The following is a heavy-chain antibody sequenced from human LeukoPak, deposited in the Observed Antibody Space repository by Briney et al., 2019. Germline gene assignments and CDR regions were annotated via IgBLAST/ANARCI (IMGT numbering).Heavy chain of an antibody. CDR2: ISGSGGST. D-gene: IGHD3-10*01. J-gene: IGHJ4*02. CDR3: AKGGYYYGSGRSYYFDY. V-gene: IGHV3-23*01. CDR1: GFTFSSYA. Sequence: GGSLRLSCAASGFTFSSYAMSWVRQAPGKGLEWVSAISGSGGSTYYADSVKGRFTISRDNSKNTLYLQMNSLRAQDAAVYYCAKGGYYYGSGRSYYFDYWGQGTLVTVSS.